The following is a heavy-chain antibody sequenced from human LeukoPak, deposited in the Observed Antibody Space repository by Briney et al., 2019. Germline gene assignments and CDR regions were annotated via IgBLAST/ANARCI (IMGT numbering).Heavy chain of an antibody. J-gene: IGHJ4*02. CDR3: ARSGLYYYDSSGYSHPIDY. CDR1: GGTFSSYA. D-gene: IGHD3-22*01. Sequence: ASVKVSCKASGGTFSSYAISWVRLAPGQGLEWMGGIIPIFGTANYAQKFQGRVTITADESTSTAYMELSSLRSEDTAVYYCARSGLYYYDSSGYSHPIDYWGQGTLVTVSS. CDR2: IIPIFGTA. V-gene: IGHV1-69*01.